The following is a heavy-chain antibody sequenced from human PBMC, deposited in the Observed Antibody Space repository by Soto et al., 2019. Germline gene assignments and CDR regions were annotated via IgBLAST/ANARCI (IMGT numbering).Heavy chain of an antibody. V-gene: IGHV2-5*02. J-gene: IGHJ4*02. CDR3: ARLTDLYVVFEY. CDR2: IYWDDDK. D-gene: IGHD3-16*01. Sequence: QITLKESGPTLVKPTQTLTLTCTFSGFSLSTSEVGVGWIRQPPGKALEWLALIYWDDDKRYSPPLNNRLSVTKDTSKHPVVLTMTNMDAVDTATYYCARLTDLYVVFEYGGPGILVTVSS. CDR1: GFSLSTSEVG.